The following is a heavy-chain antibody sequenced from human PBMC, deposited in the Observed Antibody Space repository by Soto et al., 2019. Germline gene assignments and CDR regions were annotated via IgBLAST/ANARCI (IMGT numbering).Heavy chain of an antibody. D-gene: IGHD3-3*01. Sequence: GASVKVSCKASGGTFSSYAISWVRQAPGQGLEWMGGIIPIFGTANYAQKFQGRVTITADESTSTAYMELSSLRSEDTAVYYCATQTYYDFWSGYYTGGIPVRTPYYYYGMDVWGQGTTVTVSS. CDR2: IIPIFGTA. CDR3: ATQTYYDFWSGYYTGGIPVRTPYYYYGMDV. V-gene: IGHV1-69*13. CDR1: GGTFSSYA. J-gene: IGHJ6*02.